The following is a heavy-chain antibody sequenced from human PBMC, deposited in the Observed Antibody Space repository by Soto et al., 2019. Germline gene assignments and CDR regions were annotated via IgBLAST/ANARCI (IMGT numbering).Heavy chain of an antibody. CDR2: IYYSGST. Sequence: PSETLSLTCTVSGGTIRSSNYYWAWIRQPPGKGLEWIGSIYYSGSTYYNPSLKSRVTISVDTSKNHFSLKLRSVTAADQALNYCTRRAPDGFDSWGQGTLVTVSS. CDR3: TRRAPDGFDS. V-gene: IGHV4-39*02. CDR1: GGTIRSSNYY. J-gene: IGHJ5*01.